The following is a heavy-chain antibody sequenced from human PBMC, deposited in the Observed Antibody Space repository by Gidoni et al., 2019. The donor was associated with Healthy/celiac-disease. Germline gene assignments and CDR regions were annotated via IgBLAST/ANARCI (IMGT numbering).Heavy chain of an antibody. V-gene: IGHV4-34*01. D-gene: IGHD3-10*01. Sequence: QVQLQQWGAGLLKPSETLSLTCAVYGGSCSGYYWSWNRQPPGKGLEWLGEINRSGSTNYNPSPKSRVTISVDTSKSQFSLKLSSVTAADTAVYYCARGDRVSMIRGVRGWFDPWGQGTLVTVSS. CDR3: ARGDRVSMIRGVRGWFDP. CDR1: GGSCSGYY. CDR2: INRSGST. J-gene: IGHJ5*02.